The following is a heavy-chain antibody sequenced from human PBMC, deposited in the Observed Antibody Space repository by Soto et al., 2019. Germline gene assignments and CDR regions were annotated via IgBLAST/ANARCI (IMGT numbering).Heavy chain of an antibody. Sequence: PGGSLRLSCAASGFTVSSNYMSWVRQAPGKGLEWVSVISGSGGRINYADSVKGRFTISRDNSKNTLYLQMNSLRGEDTAVYYCAKPSLYCSSTSCYDYWGQGTLVTVSS. J-gene: IGHJ4*02. CDR1: GFTVSSNY. CDR3: AKPSLYCSSTSCYDY. D-gene: IGHD2-2*01. V-gene: IGHV3-23*01. CDR2: ISGSGGRI.